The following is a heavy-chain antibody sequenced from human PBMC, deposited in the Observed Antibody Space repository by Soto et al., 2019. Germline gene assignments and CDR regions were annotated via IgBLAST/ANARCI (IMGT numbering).Heavy chain of an antibody. CDR1: GGSINNSHW. CDR3: ARNREDGSGYSVRFDY. V-gene: IGHV4-4*02. D-gene: IGHD3-22*01. CDR2: IYHDEST. Sequence: QVQLQESGPGLVKPSGTLSLTCAVSGGSINNSHWWSWVRQPPGKGLEWIGEIYHDESTNYNPSLKSRAIIXXDKSKNRFSLKVTSVTAADTAVYYCARNREDGSGYSVRFDYWGLGTLVTVSS. J-gene: IGHJ4*02.